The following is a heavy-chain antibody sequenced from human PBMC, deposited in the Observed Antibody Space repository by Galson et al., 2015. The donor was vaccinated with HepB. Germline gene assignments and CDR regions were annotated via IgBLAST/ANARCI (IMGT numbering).Heavy chain of an antibody. CDR2: ISYDGSKK. V-gene: IGHV3-30*18. J-gene: IGHJ4*02. D-gene: IGHD6-13*01. CDR1: GFTFSSYG. CDR3: AKDLGTPAGSWSLSYYFDY. Sequence: SLRLSCAASGFTFSSYGMHGVRQVPGKGLEWVAVISYDGSKKFYAGSVRGRFTISRDNSKNTLSLQMNSLRPEDTAVYYCAKDLGTPAGSWSLSYYFDYWGQGTLVTVSS.